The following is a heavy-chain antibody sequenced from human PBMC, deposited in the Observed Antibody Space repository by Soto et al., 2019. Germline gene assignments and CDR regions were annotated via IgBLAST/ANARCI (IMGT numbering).Heavy chain of an antibody. D-gene: IGHD3-9*01. Sequence: VSCKASGSTFSSYTISWVRQAPGQGLEWMGRIIPILGIANYAQKFQGRVTITEDKSTSTAYMELSSLRSEDTAVYYCATLLKTYYDILTGYWSFDYWGQGTLVTVSS. CDR2: IIPILGIA. V-gene: IGHV1-69*02. CDR1: GSTFSSYT. J-gene: IGHJ4*02. CDR3: ATLLKTYYDILTGYWSFDY.